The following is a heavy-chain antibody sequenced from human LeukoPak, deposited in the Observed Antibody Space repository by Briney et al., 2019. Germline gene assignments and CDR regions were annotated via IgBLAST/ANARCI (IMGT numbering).Heavy chain of an antibody. CDR1: GGSISSYY. J-gene: IGHJ4*02. CDR2: ISYSGTS. Sequence: KSSETLSLTCTVSGGSISSYYWSWLRQPPGKGLEWIGYISYSGTSHYNPSLDSRVTLSVGTSKSHFSLKLTSVTAADTAVYYCARHGVYYGSGSPSFDYWGQGTLVTVSS. CDR3: ARHGVYYGSGSPSFDY. D-gene: IGHD3-10*01. V-gene: IGHV4-59*08.